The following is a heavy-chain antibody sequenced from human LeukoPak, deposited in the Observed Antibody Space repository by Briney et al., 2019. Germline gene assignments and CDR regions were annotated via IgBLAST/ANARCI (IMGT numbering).Heavy chain of an antibody. V-gene: IGHV3-7*01. CDR3: AKDLLGQWPTVFDY. D-gene: IGHD6-19*01. CDR2: TKQDGSEK. J-gene: IGHJ4*02. Sequence: GGSLRLSCAASGFTFTSYWMTWVRQAPGKGLEWVANTKQDGSEKYYVDSVKGRFTISRDNAKNSLYLQMNSLRAEDTAVYYCAKDLLGQWPTVFDYWGQGTLVTVSS. CDR1: GFTFTSYW.